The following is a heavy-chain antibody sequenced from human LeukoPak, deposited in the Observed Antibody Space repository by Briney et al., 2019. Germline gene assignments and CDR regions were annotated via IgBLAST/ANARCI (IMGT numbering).Heavy chain of an antibody. CDR2: IKQDGSEK. V-gene: IGHV3-7*01. CDR1: GFTFSSYW. CDR3: ASQMPEFDQMTFYY. Sequence: PGGSLRLSCAASGFTFSSYWMSWVRQAPGKGLEWVANIKQDGSEKYYVDSVKGRFTISRDNAKNSLYLQMNSLRAEDTAVYYCASQMPEFDQMTFYYWGQGTLVTVSS. D-gene: IGHD3-10*01. J-gene: IGHJ4*02.